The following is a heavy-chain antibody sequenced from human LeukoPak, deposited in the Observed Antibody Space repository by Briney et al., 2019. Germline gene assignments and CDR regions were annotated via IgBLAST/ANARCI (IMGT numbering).Heavy chain of an antibody. D-gene: IGHD3-22*01. V-gene: IGHV3-9*03. Sequence: GGSLRLSCAASGFTFGDYAMHWVRQAPGKGLEWVSGITWNSDSIDYADSVKGRFTISRDNAKNSLYLQMNSLRAEDMALYYCAKSNSGYFYDFEYWGQGTLVTVSS. CDR2: ITWNSDSI. CDR3: AKSNSGYFYDFEY. CDR1: GFTFGDYA. J-gene: IGHJ4*02.